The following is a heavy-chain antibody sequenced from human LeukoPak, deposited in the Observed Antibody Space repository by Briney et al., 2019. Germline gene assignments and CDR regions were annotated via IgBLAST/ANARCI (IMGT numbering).Heavy chain of an antibody. J-gene: IGHJ6*03. V-gene: IGHV3-30*02. Sequence: GGSLRLSCAASGFTFSSYGMHWVRQAPGKGLEWVAFIRYDGSNKYYADSVKGRFTISRDNSKNTLYLQMNSLRAEDAAVYYCAKGSQATIFGVVPHCMDVWGKGTTVTVSS. D-gene: IGHD3-3*01. CDR3: AKGSQATIFGVVPHCMDV. CDR1: GFTFSSYG. CDR2: IRYDGSNK.